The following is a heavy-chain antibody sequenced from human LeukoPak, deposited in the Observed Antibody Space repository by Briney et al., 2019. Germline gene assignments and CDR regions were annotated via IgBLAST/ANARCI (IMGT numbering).Heavy chain of an antibody. CDR2: INPNSGGT. CDR3: ARDWGFYSYGYGSFNY. CDR1: GYTFTGYY. V-gene: IGHV1-2*02. J-gene: IGHJ4*02. Sequence: ASVKVSCKASGYTFTGYYMHWVRQAPGQGLEWMGWINPNSGGTNYAQKFQGRVTMTRDTSISTAYMELSRLRSDDTAVYYCARDWGFYSYGYGSFNYWGQGTLVTVSS. D-gene: IGHD5-18*01.